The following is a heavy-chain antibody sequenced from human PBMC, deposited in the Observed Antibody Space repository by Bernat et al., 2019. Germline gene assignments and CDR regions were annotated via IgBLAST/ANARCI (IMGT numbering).Heavy chain of an antibody. V-gene: IGHV4-39*01. D-gene: IGHD3-22*01. CDR3: ARPSSYYSGAIDY. CDR2: IYYSGST. Sequence: QLQLQESGPGLVKPSETLSLTCTVSGGSISSSSYYWGWIRQPPGKGLEWIGSIYYSGSTYYNPSLKSRVTISVDTSKNQFSLKLSSVTAADTAVYYCARPSSYYSGAIDYWGQGTLVTVSS. CDR1: GGSISSSSYY. J-gene: IGHJ4*02.